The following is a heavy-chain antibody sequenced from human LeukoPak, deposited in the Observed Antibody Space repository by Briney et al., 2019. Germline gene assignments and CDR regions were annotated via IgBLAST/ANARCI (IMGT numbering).Heavy chain of an antibody. J-gene: IGHJ5*02. Sequence: GGSLTLSYAPSGFTFTKHAMMYVRQAPGKRLEWVSAISGSGGSTYYADSVKGRFTISRDNSKNTLYLQMNSLRAEDTAVYYCAKDWTMIPGGDSWFDPWGQGTLVTVSS. V-gene: IGHV3-23*01. D-gene: IGHD3-22*01. CDR3: AKDWTMIPGGDSWFDP. CDR2: ISGSGGST. CDR1: GFTFTKHA.